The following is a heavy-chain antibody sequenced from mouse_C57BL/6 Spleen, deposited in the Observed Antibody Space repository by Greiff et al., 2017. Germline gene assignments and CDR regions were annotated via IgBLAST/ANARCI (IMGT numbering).Heavy chain of an antibody. V-gene: IGHV1-55*01. J-gene: IGHJ3*01. D-gene: IGHD2-4*01. CDR3: ARSYDYADGFAY. Sequence: QVQLQQPGAELVKPGASVKMSCKASGYTFTSYWITWVKQRPGQGLEWIGDIYPGSGSTNYNEKFKSKATLTVDTSSSTAYMQLSSLTSEDSAVYYCARSYDYADGFAYWGQGTLVTVSA. CDR1: GYTFTSYW. CDR2: IYPGSGST.